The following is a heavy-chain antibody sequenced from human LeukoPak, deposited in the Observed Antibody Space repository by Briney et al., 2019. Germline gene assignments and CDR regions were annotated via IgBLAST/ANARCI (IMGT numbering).Heavy chain of an antibody. CDR1: GFTFDDYA. J-gene: IGHJ6*02. CDR3: AKAVADYWDYYGMDV. V-gene: IGHV3-9*01. Sequence: PGRSLRLSCAASGFTFDDYAMHWARQAPGKGLEWVSGISWNSGSIGYADSVKGRFTISRDNAKNSLYLQMNSLRAEDTALYYCAKAVADYWDYYGMDVWGQGTTVTVSS. D-gene: IGHD6-19*01. CDR2: ISWNSGSI.